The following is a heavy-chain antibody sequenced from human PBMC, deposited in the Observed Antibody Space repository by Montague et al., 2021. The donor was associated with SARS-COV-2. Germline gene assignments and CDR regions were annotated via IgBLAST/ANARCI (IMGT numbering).Heavy chain of an antibody. CDR2: INTDGSNI. V-gene: IGHV3-74*03. CDR1: GYTFSSFW. Sequence: LRLSCAASGYTFSSFWMHWVRQVPGKGLVWVSRINTDGSNIKYADSVKGRFTISRDNSKNTLYLQMDSLRAEDTAVYYCAKDALLLWFGELLWGPPDYWGQGTLVTVSS. J-gene: IGHJ4*02. CDR3: AKDALLLWFGELLWGPPDY. D-gene: IGHD3-10*01.